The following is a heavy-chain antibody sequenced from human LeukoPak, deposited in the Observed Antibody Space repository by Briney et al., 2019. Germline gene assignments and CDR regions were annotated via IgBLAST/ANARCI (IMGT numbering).Heavy chain of an antibody. CDR2: ISYDGSNK. V-gene: IGHV3-30-3*01. Sequence: GGSLRLSCAASGFTFSSYAMHWVRQAPGKGLEWVAVISYDGSNKYYADSVKGRFTISRDNSKITLYLQMNSLRAEDTAVYYCAREIAARRVNWFDPWGQGTLVTVSS. CDR1: GFTFSSYA. CDR3: AREIAARRVNWFDP. J-gene: IGHJ5*02. D-gene: IGHD6-6*01.